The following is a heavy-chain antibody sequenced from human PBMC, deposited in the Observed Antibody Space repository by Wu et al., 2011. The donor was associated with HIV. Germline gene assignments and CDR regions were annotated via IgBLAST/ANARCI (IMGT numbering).Heavy chain of an antibody. CDR2: INPEDGDT. CDR3: ASLQQIVPDYEDTSGLAAFDV. D-gene: IGHD3-22*01. Sequence: VQSGREVKKPGASVKVSCKASGYTFIDYYMHWVRQAPGGGLEWMGLINPEDGDTLYAERFQGRITITADTSTDTSHMELNTLKSDDTATYFCASLQQIVPDYEDTSGLAAFDVWGQGTLVSVSS. J-gene: IGHJ3*01. V-gene: IGHV1-69-2*01. CDR1: GYTFIDYY.